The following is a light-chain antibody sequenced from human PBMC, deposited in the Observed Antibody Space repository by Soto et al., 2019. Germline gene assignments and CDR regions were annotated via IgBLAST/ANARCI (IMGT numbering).Light chain of an antibody. Sequence: EVVFTQSPVTLSLSPGERATLSCRASQSVNSNLAWYHLKPGQAPRLLIYGASIRAAGIPARFTGSESGTEFTLSISSLQSEDFAVYYCQQYDDWPWTFGHGTKVDIK. CDR3: QQYDDWPWT. V-gene: IGKV3-15*01. CDR1: QSVNSN. J-gene: IGKJ1*01. CDR2: GAS.